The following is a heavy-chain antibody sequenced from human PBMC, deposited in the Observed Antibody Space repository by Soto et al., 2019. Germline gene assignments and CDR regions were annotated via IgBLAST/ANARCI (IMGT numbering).Heavy chain of an antibody. Sequence: QVQLQESGPGLVKPSQTLSLTCTVSGGSISSGGYYWSWIRQHPGKGLEWIGYIYYSGSTYYNPSLKSRVTISVDTSKNQFSLKLSSVSAADTAVYYCARISSYRYYYGMDVWGQGTTVTVSS. CDR3: ARISSYRYYYGMDV. CDR2: IYYSGST. V-gene: IGHV4-31*03. D-gene: IGHD3-16*02. J-gene: IGHJ6*02. CDR1: GGSISSGGYY.